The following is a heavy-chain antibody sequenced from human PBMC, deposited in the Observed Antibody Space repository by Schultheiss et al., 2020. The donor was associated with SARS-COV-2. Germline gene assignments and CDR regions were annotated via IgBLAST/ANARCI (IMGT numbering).Heavy chain of an antibody. CDR2: IYYSGNT. J-gene: IGHJ4*02. CDR1: GGSFSGYY. Sequence: SQTLSLTCSVYGGSFSGYYWSWIRQPPGKGLEWIGYIYYSGNTNYNPSLKSRLSMSVDTSKNQFSLKLSSVTAEDTAVYYCVRWGYDSWGQGTLVTVSS. D-gene: IGHD1-26*01. V-gene: IGHV4-59*12. CDR3: VRWGYDS.